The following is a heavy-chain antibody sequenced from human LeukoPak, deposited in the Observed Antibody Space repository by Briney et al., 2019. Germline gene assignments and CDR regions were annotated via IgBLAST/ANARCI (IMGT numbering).Heavy chain of an antibody. CDR2: ISAYNGNT. J-gene: IGHJ4*02. CDR3: ARDGLYCTNGVCPFDY. CDR1: GHTFTSYG. D-gene: IGHD2-8*01. V-gene: IGHV1-18*01. Sequence: ASVKVSCKASGHTFTSYGISWVRQAPGQGLEWMGWISAYNGNTNYAQKLQGRVTMTTDTSTSTAYMELRSLRSDDTAVYYCARDGLYCTNGVCPFDYWGQGTLVTVSS.